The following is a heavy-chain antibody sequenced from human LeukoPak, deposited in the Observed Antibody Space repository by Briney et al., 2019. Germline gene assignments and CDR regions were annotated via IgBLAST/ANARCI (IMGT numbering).Heavy chain of an antibody. CDR3: XRDTGLTRFDY. Sequence: PGGSLRLSCAASGFTFSSYAMSWVRQAPGKGLEWVSAISGSGGSTYYADSVKGRFTISRDNAKNTLYLQMNSLRAEDTAVYYXXRDTGLTRFDYWGQGTLVTVSS. V-gene: IGHV3-23*01. J-gene: IGHJ4*02. CDR1: GFTFSSYA. CDR2: ISGSGGST. D-gene: IGHD7-27*01.